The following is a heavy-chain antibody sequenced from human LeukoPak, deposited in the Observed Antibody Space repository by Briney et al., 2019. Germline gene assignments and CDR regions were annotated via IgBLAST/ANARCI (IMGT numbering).Heavy chain of an antibody. J-gene: IGHJ5*02. CDR3: AHRERRMDDFRFDP. D-gene: IGHD3-3*01. CDR1: GFSPTTPGVG. CDR2: IYWNDDE. Sequence: SGPTLVKPTQTLTLTCTFSGFSPTTPGVGVGWIRQPPGKALDWLAVIYWNDDERHSPSLKSRLTITKDTSKNQVVLIMTNMDPVDTATYYCAHRERRMDDFRFDPWGQGTLVTVSS. V-gene: IGHV2-5*01.